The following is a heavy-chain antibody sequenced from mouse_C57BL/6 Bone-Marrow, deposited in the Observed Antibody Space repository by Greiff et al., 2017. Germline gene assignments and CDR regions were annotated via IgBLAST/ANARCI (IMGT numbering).Heavy chain of an antibody. J-gene: IGHJ4*01. CDR2: ISNGGGST. V-gene: IGHV5-12*01. D-gene: IGHD1-1*01. CDR1: GFTFSDYY. Sequence: EVMLVESGGGLVQPGGSLKLSCAASGFTFSDYYMYWVRQTPEQRLEWVGYISNGGGSTYYPDTVKGRFTISRDKATNTLYLQLSRLTSEDTAVDYGARQNYGGSYEAMDYWGQGTSVTVSA. CDR3: ARQNYGGSYEAMDY.